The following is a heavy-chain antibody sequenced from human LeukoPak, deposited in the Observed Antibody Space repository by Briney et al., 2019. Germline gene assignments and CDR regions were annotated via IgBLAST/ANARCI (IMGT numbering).Heavy chain of an antibody. D-gene: IGHD6-19*01. J-gene: IGHJ4*02. CDR1: GGSISSYY. Sequence: SETLSLTCTVSGGSISSYYWNWIRQPPGKGLEWIGYIYYSGSTNYNPSLKGRLTISVDTSKNQFSLRLSTVTAADTAVYYCARRTAVAGTFDSWGQGTLVTVSS. CDR2: IYYSGST. V-gene: IGHV4-59*08. CDR3: ARRTAVAGTFDS.